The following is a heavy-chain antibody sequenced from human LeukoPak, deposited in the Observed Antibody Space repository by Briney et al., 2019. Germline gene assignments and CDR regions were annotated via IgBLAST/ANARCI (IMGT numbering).Heavy chain of an antibody. D-gene: IGHD5-12*01. CDR3: ARGDDYKSTLFDY. Sequence: KASETLSLTCTVSGGSISSNYWSWIRQPPGKGLEWIGYLYFSGNTNYNPSLKSRVTISIDTSKNQFSLKLTSATAADTAVYYCARGDDYKSTLFDYWGQGTLVTVSS. V-gene: IGHV4-59*01. J-gene: IGHJ4*02. CDR2: LYFSGNT. CDR1: GGSISSNY.